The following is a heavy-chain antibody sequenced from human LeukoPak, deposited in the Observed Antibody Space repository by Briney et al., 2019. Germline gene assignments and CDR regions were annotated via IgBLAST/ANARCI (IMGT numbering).Heavy chain of an antibody. D-gene: IGHD2-2*02. CDR3: ARELTPYCSSTSCYTPDFDY. CDR2: ISSSSSYI. Sequence: GGSLRLSCAASGFTFSSYSMNWVRQAPGKGLEWVSSISSSSSYIYYADSVKGRFTISRDNAKNSLYLQMNSLRAEDTAVYYCARELTPYCSSTSCYTPDFDYWGQGTLVTVSS. J-gene: IGHJ4*02. V-gene: IGHV3-21*01. CDR1: GFTFSSYS.